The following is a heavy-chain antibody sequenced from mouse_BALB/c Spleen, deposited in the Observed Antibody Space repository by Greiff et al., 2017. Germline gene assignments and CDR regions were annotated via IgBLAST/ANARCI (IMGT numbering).Heavy chain of an antibody. CDR2: ISYSGST. CDR1: GDSITSGY. J-gene: IGHJ4*01. Sequence: EVQLQQSGPSLVKPSQTLSLTCSVTGDSITSGYWNWIRKFPGNKLEYMGYISYSGSTYYNPSLKSRISITRDTSKNQYYLQLNSVTTEDTATYYCARYTYYGNYGYAMDYWGQGTSVTVSS. V-gene: IGHV3-8*02. D-gene: IGHD2-10*01. CDR3: ARYTYYGNYGYAMDY.